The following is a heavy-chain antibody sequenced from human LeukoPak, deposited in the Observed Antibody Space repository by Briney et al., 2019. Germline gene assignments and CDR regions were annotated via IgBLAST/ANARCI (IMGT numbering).Heavy chain of an antibody. CDR2: INHSGST. Sequence: SETLSLTCAVYGGSFSGYHWSWIRQPPGKGLEWIGEINHSGSTNYNPSLKSRVTISVDTSKNQFSLKLSSVTAADTAVYYCARRSSSWYNYYWGQGTLVTVSS. CDR3: ARRSSSWYNYY. CDR1: GGSFSGYH. D-gene: IGHD6-13*01. V-gene: IGHV4-34*01. J-gene: IGHJ4*02.